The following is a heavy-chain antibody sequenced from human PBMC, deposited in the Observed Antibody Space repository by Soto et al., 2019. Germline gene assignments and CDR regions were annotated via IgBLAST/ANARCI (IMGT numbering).Heavy chain of an antibody. CDR2: IYYSGST. D-gene: IGHD6-13*01. CDR3: ARGPAAGSWYYFVY. J-gene: IGHJ4*02. V-gene: IGHV4-59*01. CDR1: GGSISSYY. Sequence: TSETLSLTCTVSGGSISSYYWSWIRQPPGKGLEWIGYIYYSGSTNYNPSLKSRVTISVDTSKNQFSLKLSSVTAADTAVHYCARGPAAGSWYYFVYWGEGILVSVYS.